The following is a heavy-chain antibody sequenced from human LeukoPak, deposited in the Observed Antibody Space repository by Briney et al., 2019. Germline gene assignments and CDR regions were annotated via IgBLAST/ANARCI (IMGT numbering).Heavy chain of an antibody. CDR1: GFSLSTSAVG. Sequence: SGHTLVNPTQTLTLTCTFSGFSLSTSAVGVGWIRQPPGKALEWLALIYWNADKRYSPSLKSRLTITKDTSKNQVVLIMTNMDPVDTATYYCAHRQVVATHFDYWGQGTLVTVSS. D-gene: IGHD2-15*01. CDR2: IYWNADK. J-gene: IGHJ4*02. V-gene: IGHV2-5*01. CDR3: AHRQVVATHFDY.